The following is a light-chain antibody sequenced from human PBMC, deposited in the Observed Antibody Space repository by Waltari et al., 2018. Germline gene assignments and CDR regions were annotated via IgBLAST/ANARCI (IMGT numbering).Light chain of an antibody. V-gene: IGKV4-1*01. CDR1: QSVLSSSNNKNY. J-gene: IGKJ2*01. CDR2: WAS. Sequence: DIVMTQSPDSLAVSLGERATINCKSSQSVLSSSNNKNYLGWYQQKPAQPPRLLISWASTRESGVPDRFSGSGSGTDFTLTISILQAEDVAVYCCQQCYSSPYTFGQGTKLEIK. CDR3: QQCYSSPYT.